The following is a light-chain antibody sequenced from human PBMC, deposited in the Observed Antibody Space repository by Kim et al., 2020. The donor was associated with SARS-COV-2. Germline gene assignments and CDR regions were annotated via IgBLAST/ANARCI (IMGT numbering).Light chain of an antibody. CDR1: SSNIGSEA. CDR2: DNN. CDR3: AAWDNSLHGPV. V-gene: IGLV1-44*01. J-gene: IGLJ3*02. Sequence: QSVVTQPPSASGTPGQRVTISCSGASSNIGSEAVDWYQHFPGRAPKLLIYDNNERPSGVPDRFSGSKSGTSASLAISGLQFEDEADYYCAAWDNSLHGPVFGGGTQLTVL.